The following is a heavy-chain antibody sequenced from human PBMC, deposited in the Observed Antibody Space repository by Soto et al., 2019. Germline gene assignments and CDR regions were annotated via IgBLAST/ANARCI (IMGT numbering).Heavy chain of an antibody. V-gene: IGHV1-18*01. J-gene: IGHJ5*02. D-gene: IGHD5-12*01. Sequence: QVHLVQSGGEVKTPGASVKVACQASGYTFFTYDISWVRQAPGQGLEWMGWISTYSGDTKYAQKFQGRVTMTTDTSTTTAYLELRSLRSADTAVYYCARHHGPTTSENWFDPWRQGTLVTVSS. CDR1: GYTFFTYD. CDR3: ARHHGPTTSENWFDP. CDR2: ISTYSGDT.